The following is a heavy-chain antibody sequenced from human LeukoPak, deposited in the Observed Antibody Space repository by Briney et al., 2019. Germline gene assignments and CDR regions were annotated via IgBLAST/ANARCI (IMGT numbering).Heavy chain of an antibody. D-gene: IGHD2-21*02. CDR3: ARGPHHSVTAIPEDGFDY. Sequence: ASVKVSCKASGYTFTSYYMHWVRQAPGQGLERMGIINPSGGSTSYAQKFQGRVTMTRDTSTSTVYMELSSLRSEDTAVYYCARGPHHSVTAIPEDGFDYWGQGTLVTVSS. CDR2: INPSGGST. CDR1: GYTFTSYY. V-gene: IGHV1-46*01. J-gene: IGHJ4*02.